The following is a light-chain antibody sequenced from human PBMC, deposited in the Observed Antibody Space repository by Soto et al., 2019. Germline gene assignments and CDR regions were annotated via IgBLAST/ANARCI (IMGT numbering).Light chain of an antibody. J-gene: IGLJ2*01. CDR2: EGS. CDR1: SSDVGSYNL. V-gene: IGLV2-23*03. Sequence: QSALTQPASVSGSPGQSITISCTGTSSDVGSYNLVSWYQQHPGKAPKLMIYEGSKRPSGVSNRFSGSKSGNTASLTISGLQAEDEAEYYCCSYAGSSTFYVVFGGGPKLTVL. CDR3: CSYAGSSTFYVV.